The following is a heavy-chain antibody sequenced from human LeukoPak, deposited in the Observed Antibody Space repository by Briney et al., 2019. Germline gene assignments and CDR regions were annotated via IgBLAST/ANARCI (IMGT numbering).Heavy chain of an antibody. CDR3: ARVLGPPRVGAPHFDY. Sequence: SETLSLTCTVSGGSISSSSYYWGWIRQPPGKGLEWIGSIYYSGGTYYNPSLKSRVNISVDTSKNQFSLKLSSVTAADTAVYYCARVLGPPRVGAPHFDYWGQGSLVTVSS. D-gene: IGHD1-26*01. CDR1: GGSISSSSYY. V-gene: IGHV4-39*07. J-gene: IGHJ4*02. CDR2: IYYSGGT.